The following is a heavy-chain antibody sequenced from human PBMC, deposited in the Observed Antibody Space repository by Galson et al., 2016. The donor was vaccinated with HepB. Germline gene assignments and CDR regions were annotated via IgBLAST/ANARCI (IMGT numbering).Heavy chain of an antibody. D-gene: IGHD3-10*02. CDR3: AKRHEFCPPVGCSVDY. V-gene: IGHV3-30*18. J-gene: IGHJ4*02. CDR1: GFTFSNRG. CDR2: DSMDGGRK. Sequence: SLRLSCAASGFTFSNRGMHWVRQAPGKGLEWVAADSMDGGRKFYSDSVRGRFTISRDNSNNMLFLQMDSLRPDDTAVYYCAKRHEFCPPVGCSVDYWGQGTLVSVSS.